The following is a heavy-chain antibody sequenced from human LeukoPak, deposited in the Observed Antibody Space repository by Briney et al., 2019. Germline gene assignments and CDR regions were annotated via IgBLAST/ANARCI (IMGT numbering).Heavy chain of an antibody. V-gene: IGHV1-8*01. CDR2: XNPNSGXT. Sequence: QXLEWXXWXNPNSGXTGYAQKFQGRVTMTRNTSIITAYMELSSLRSEDTAVYYCARFRRGGYCSSTSCYRRHTAFDYWGQGTLVTVSS. J-gene: IGHJ4*02. CDR3: ARFRRGGYCSSTSCYRRHTAFDY. D-gene: IGHD2-2*01.